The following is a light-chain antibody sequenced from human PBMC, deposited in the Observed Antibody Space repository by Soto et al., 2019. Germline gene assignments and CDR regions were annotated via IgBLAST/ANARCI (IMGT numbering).Light chain of an antibody. CDR3: QQSYSRPRA. J-gene: IGKJ1*01. CDR2: SAS. CDR1: QSISTY. V-gene: IGKV1-39*01. Sequence: DIQMTQSPSSLSASVGDRITMTCRASQSISTYVNWYQQKPGKAPNLLIYSASSLESGVPSRFSGSGSGTDFTLTIRSLQPEDFATYFCQQSYSRPRAFGQGTKVDIK.